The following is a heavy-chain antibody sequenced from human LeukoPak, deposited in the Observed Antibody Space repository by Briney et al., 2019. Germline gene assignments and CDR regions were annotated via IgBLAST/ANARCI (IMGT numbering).Heavy chain of an antibody. CDR1: GFTFVNYA. CDR3: AKSSGGCWSGLNY. Sequence: GGSLRLSCAASGFTFVNYAIHWVRQAPGKGLDWVAIISHDGSEKYYADSVKGRFTISRVDSNNTLYLQMNSLRAEDTAVYYCAKSSGGCWSGLNYWGQGTLVTVSS. J-gene: IGHJ4*02. D-gene: IGHD3-3*01. CDR2: ISHDGSEK. V-gene: IGHV3-30-3*02.